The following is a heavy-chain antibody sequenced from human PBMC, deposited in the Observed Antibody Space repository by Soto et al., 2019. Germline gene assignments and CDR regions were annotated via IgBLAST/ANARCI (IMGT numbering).Heavy chain of an antibody. CDR1: GFTFNIFA. J-gene: IGHJ3*01. CDR3: AKDRMDHNSAWDPFDV. CDR2: TGGGDDDT. Sequence: GGSLRLSCAASGFTFNIFAMSWVRQAPGRGLQWVSSTGGGDDDTYYADSVRGRFTISRDNSKKMVFLQMNSLRTDDTAVYYCAKDRMDHNSAWDPFDVWGPGTVVTVSS. D-gene: IGHD1-20*01. V-gene: IGHV3-23*01.